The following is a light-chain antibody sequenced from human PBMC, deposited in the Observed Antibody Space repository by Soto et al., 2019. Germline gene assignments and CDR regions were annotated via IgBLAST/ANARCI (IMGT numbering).Light chain of an antibody. CDR1: QSISSY. CDR2: DAS. J-gene: IGKJ3*01. CDR3: QQRSTWPFT. V-gene: IGKV3-11*01. Sequence: EIVLTQSPATPSLSPGEKATLSCRASQSISSYLAWYQQKPDQAPRLLIDDASNRATGIPARFSGSGSGTDFTLTIISLEPEDFAVYYCQQRSTWPFTFGPGTKVDIK.